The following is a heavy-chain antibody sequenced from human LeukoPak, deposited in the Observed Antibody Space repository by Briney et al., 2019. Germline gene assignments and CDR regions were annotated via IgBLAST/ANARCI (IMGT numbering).Heavy chain of an antibody. CDR2: ISYDGSNK. CDR3: ARAYDSSGYYDGLDY. CDR1: GFTFSSYA. D-gene: IGHD3-22*01. V-gene: IGHV3-30*01. J-gene: IGHJ4*02. Sequence: GGSLRLSCAASGFTFSSYAMHWVRQAPGKGLEWVAVISYDGSNKYYADSVKGRFTISRDNSKNTLYLQMNSLRAEDTAVYYCARAYDSSGYYDGLDYWGQGTLVTVSS.